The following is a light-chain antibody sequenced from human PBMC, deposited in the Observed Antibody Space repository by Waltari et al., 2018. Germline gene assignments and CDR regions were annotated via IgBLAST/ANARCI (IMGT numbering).Light chain of an antibody. CDR3: ASWDDRLSGYV. V-gene: IGLV1-47*01. Sequence: QSVLTQPPAASGTPGPRVTISCSGSRSNIGNNLVYWYQQFPGTAPKLPIYKNYERPSGVPDRFSGSRSGTPASLAISGLRSEDEADYYCASWDDRLSGYVFGPGTKVIVL. J-gene: IGLJ1*01. CDR1: RSNIGNNL. CDR2: KNY.